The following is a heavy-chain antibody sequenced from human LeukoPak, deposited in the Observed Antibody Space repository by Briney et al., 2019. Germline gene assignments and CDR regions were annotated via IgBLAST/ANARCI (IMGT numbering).Heavy chain of an antibody. J-gene: IGHJ4*02. CDR3: ARDSGDGYNGELLH. CDR1: GFTFSSYW. D-gene: IGHD5-24*01. CDR2: INSDGSST. Sequence: GGSLRLSCAASGFTFSSYWMHWVRQAPGKGLVWVSRINSDGSSTSYANSVKGRFTISRDNAKNTLYLQMNSLRAEDTAVYYCARDSGDGYNGELLHWGQGTLVTVSS. V-gene: IGHV3-74*01.